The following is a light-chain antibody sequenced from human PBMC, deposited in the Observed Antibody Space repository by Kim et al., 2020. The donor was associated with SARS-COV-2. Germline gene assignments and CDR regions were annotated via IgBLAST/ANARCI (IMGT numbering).Light chain of an antibody. CDR1: QSPGHSNANIF. V-gene: IGKV2-30*02. CDR2: TVS. J-gene: IGKJ3*01. Sequence: PASITSWSSQSPGHSNANIFLWYHHQRPNQPPRRLIYTVSSRDSGVPDRFSGSVSSTDFPLQISRVEAEDVGVYYCMQNTHCPFTFGPGTKVDIK. CDR3: MQNTHCPFT.